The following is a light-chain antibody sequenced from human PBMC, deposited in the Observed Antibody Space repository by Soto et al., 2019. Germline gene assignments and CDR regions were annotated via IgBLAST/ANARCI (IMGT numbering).Light chain of an antibody. V-gene: IGKV3-11*01. J-gene: IGKJ4*01. CDR1: QSVSNY. CDR3: QQRRVGPLT. Sequence: VLTQSPATLSLSPGERATLSCRASQSVSNYLAWYQQRPVQAPRLLIYDASIRATGIPPRFSASGSGTHVTLIISSLEPEDFAVYYCQQRRVGPLTLGGGTQVEIK. CDR2: DAS.